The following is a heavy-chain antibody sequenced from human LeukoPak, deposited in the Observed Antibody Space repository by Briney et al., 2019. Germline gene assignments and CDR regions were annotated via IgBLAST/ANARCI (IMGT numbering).Heavy chain of an antibody. J-gene: IGHJ5*02. D-gene: IGHD5-24*01. CDR2: VFYNGDT. V-gene: IGHV4-59*01. CDR3: ARCPYAAPVETP. CDR1: GGSTSTFY. Sequence: KPSETLSLTCTVSGGSTSTFYWSWIRQPPGKGLEWIGYVFYNGDTYYSPSLRSRVTISIDTSKNQFSLKLTSVTAADTAIYFCARCPYAAPVETPWGQGTLVTVSS.